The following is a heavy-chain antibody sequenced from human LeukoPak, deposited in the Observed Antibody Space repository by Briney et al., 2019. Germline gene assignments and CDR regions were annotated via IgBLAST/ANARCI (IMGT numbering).Heavy chain of an antibody. Sequence: PSETLSLTCTVSGYSISSGYYWGWIRQPPGKGLEWIGSIYHSGSTYYNPSLKSRVTISADTSKNQFSLKLSSVTAADTAVYYCARDRSSSGWEPFDPWGQGILVTVSS. CDR1: GYSISSGYY. V-gene: IGHV4-38-2*02. J-gene: IGHJ5*02. D-gene: IGHD3-22*01. CDR3: ARDRSSSGWEPFDP. CDR2: IYHSGST.